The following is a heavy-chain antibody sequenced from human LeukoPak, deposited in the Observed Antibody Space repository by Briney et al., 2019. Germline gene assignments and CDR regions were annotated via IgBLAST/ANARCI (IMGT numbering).Heavy chain of an antibody. CDR3: AKDRSGSSSWDFDY. CDR2: ISWNSGSI. CDR1: GFTFDDYA. V-gene: IGHV3-9*03. Sequence: GGSLRLSCVASGFTFDDYAMHWVRQAPGKGLEWVSGISWNSGSIGYADSVKGRFTISRDNAKNSLYLQMNSLRAEDMALYYCAKDRSGSSSWDFDYWGQGTLVTVSS. J-gene: IGHJ4*02. D-gene: IGHD6-13*01.